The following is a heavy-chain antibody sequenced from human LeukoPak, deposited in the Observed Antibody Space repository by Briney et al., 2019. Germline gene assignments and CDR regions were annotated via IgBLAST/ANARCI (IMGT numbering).Heavy chain of an antibody. V-gene: IGHV4-39*01. Sequence: PSETLSLTCTVSGGTISSSSSYWGWIRQPPGKGLEWIGTISYSGNTYYNPSLKSRVGTSVDTSKDQFSLRLSSVTAADTAVYYCGRMLSANFYFYYGMDVWGQGTTVTVSS. CDR3: GRMLSANFYFYYGMDV. D-gene: IGHD4/OR15-4a*01. CDR1: GGTISSSSSY. J-gene: IGHJ6*02. CDR2: ISYSGNT.